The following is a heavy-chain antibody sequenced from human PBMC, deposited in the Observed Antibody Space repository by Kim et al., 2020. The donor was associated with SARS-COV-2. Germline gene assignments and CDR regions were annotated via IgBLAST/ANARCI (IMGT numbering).Heavy chain of an antibody. Sequence: YADSVKGRFTVSRDNAKNTLYLQMDNLRVEDTALYYCAKDHESSGWPTSDYWGQGTQVTVSS. D-gene: IGHD6-19*01. CDR3: AKDHESSGWPTSDY. J-gene: IGHJ4*02. V-gene: IGHV3-23*01.